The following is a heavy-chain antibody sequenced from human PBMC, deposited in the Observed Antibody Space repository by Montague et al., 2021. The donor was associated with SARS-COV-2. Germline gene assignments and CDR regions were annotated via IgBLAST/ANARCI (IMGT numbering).Heavy chain of an antibody. J-gene: IGHJ6*02. CDR3: ARGLSRYSSGKTPFLHSEMDV. Sequence: SETLSLTCTVSGGSISSYYWSWIRQPPGKGLEWIGYIYYSGSTNYSPSLKSRVIISVDTSKNQFSLKLSSVTAADTAVYYCARGLSRYSSGKTPFLHSEMDVWGQGTTVTVSS. CDR1: GGSISSYY. V-gene: IGHV4-59*01. CDR2: IYYSGST. D-gene: IGHD6-19*01.